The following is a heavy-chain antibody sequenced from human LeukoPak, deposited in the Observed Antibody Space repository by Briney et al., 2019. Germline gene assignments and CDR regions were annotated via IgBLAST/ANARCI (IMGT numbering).Heavy chain of an antibody. CDR1: GYTFTSYD. Sequence: ASVKVSCKASGYTFTSYDINWVRQATGQGLEWMGWMNPNSGNTGYAQKFQGRVTMTRNTSISTAYMELSSLRSEDTAVYYYARATRGYGGNLWFDPWGQGTLVTVSS. V-gene: IGHV1-8*01. D-gene: IGHD4-23*01. J-gene: IGHJ5*02. CDR3: ARATRGYGGNLWFDP. CDR2: MNPNSGNT.